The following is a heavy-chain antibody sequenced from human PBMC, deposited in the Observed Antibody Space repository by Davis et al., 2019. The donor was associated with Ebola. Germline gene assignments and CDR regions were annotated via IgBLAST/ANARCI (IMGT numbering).Heavy chain of an antibody. D-gene: IGHD2/OR15-2a*01. J-gene: IGHJ6*02. V-gene: IGHV3-21*04. CDR2: ISSSSSYI. CDR1: GFTFSSYS. CDR3: ANDMRSKINPSGVDV. Sequence: GGSLRLSCAASGFTFSSYSMNWVRQAPGKGLEWVSSISSSSSYIYYADSVKGRFTVSRDNSHNTVFLQMNSLRAEDTALYYCANDMRSKINPSGVDVWGQGTTVTVSS.